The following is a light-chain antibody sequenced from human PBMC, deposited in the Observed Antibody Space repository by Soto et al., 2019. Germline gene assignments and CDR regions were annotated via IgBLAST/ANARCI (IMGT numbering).Light chain of an antibody. J-gene: IGKJ1*01. CDR2: GAS. CDR3: QQYGSLVT. V-gene: IGKV3-20*01. CDR1: QSVSSSY. Sequence: EIVLTQSACTLSLSPGERATLSCRASQSVSSSYLAWYQQKPGQAPRLLIYGASSRTTGIPDRFSGSGSGTDFTLTISRLEPEDLAVYYCQQYGSLVTFGQGTKVDIK.